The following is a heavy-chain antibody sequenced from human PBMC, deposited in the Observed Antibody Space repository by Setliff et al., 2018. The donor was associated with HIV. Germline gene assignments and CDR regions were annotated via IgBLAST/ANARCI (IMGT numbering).Heavy chain of an antibody. J-gene: IGHJ4*02. CDR1: GYTFTSYY. CDR2: INPGGGST. D-gene: IGHD1-26*01. V-gene: IGHV1-46*01. CDR3: GRDMEGWSGSYGGSFDY. Sequence: ASVKVSCKASGYTFTSYYMHWVRQAPGHGLEWMGIINPGGGSTSYAQKFQGRVTMTRDTSTSTVYMELSSLRSEDTAVYYCGRDMEGWSGSYGGSFDYWGQGTLVTVSS.